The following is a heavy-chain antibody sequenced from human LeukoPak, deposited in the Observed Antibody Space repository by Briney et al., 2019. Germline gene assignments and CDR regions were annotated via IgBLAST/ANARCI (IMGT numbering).Heavy chain of an antibody. J-gene: IGHJ4*02. CDR3: AKDLSMVRGVSDY. V-gene: IGHV3-23*01. CDR1: GFTFSSYA. CDR2: ISGSGGST. D-gene: IGHD3-10*01. Sequence: PGGSLRLSCAASGFTFSSYAMSWVRQAPGKGLEWVSAISGSGGSTYYADSVKGRFTISRDDSKNTLYLQMNSLGAEDTAVYYCAKDLSMVRGVSDYWGQGTLVTVSS.